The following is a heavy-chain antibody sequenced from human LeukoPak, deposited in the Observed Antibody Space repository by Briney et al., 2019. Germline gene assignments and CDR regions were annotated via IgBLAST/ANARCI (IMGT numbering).Heavy chain of an antibody. Sequence: ASVKVSCKASGYTFTSYDINWVRQATGQGLEWMGWINPNSGGTNYAQKFQGRVTMTRDTSISTAYMELSRLRSDDTAVYYCARGVRGLLWFGELSRYYYYMDVWGKGTTVTISS. CDR3: ARGVRGLLWFGELSRYYYYMDV. CDR2: INPNSGGT. D-gene: IGHD3-10*01. V-gene: IGHV1-2*02. CDR1: GYTFTSYD. J-gene: IGHJ6*03.